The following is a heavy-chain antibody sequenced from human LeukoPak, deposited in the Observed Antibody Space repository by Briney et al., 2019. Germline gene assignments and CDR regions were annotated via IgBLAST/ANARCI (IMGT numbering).Heavy chain of an antibody. CDR1: GFTFSSYW. Sequence: GGSLRLSCADSGFTFSSYWMSWVRQAPGKGLEWVSSITSSSSYIYYADSVKGRFTISRDNAKNSLYLQINSLRAEDTAVYYCARDPYSGGYGDYYYYYMDVWGKGTTVTISS. J-gene: IGHJ6*03. CDR2: ITSSSSYI. CDR3: ARDPYSGGYGDYYYYYMDV. D-gene: IGHD1-26*01. V-gene: IGHV3-21*01.